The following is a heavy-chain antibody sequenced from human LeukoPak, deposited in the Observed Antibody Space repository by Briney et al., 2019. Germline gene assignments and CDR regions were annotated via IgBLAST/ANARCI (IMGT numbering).Heavy chain of an antibody. J-gene: IGHJ4*02. D-gene: IGHD3-10*01. Sequence: GGSLRLSCAAPGFTPTSYTMSRVCQSPEKGLGWVSALRGSVGSTYYADSVKGRFTISRDTTKKTLYLQMNTLRAEDTAVYYTAIEPRSSYGSGIYGRLHYWGEGALVTVSS. CDR3: AIEPRSSYGSGIYGRLHY. CDR2: LRGSVGST. CDR1: GFTPTSYT. V-gene: IGHV3-23*01.